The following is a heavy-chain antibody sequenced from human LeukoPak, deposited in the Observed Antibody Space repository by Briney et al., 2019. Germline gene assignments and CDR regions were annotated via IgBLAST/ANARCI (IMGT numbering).Heavy chain of an antibody. CDR2: IYYSGST. V-gene: IGHV4-39*01. J-gene: IGHJ4*02. CDR1: GGSISSSSYY. CDR3: ARHSVWSALFDY. Sequence: SETLPLTCTVSGGSISSSSYYWGWIRQPPGKGLEWIGSIYYSGSTYYNPSLKSRVTISVDTSKNQFSLKLSSVTAADTAVYYCARHSVWSALFDYWGQGTLVTVSS. D-gene: IGHD2-8*02.